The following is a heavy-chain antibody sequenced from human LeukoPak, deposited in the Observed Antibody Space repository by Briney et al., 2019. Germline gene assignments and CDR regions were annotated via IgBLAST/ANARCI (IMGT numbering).Heavy chain of an antibody. V-gene: IGHV3-23*01. CDR3: ARVPHPTYYFDY. Sequence: GGSLRLSCAASGFTFSSYEMNWVRLAPGKGLEWVSTVSGNGATTYYADSVKGRFTISRDNSKNTLDLQMSSLRAEDTAIYFCARVPHPTYYFDYWGRGTLVTVSS. J-gene: IGHJ4*02. D-gene: IGHD4-11*01. CDR1: GFTFSSYE. CDR2: VSGNGATT.